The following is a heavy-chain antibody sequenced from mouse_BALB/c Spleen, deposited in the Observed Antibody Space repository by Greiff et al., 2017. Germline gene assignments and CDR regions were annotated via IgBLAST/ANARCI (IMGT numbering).Heavy chain of an antibody. Sequence: EVMLVESGPGLVKPSQSLSLTCTVTGYSITSDYAWNWIRQFPGNKLEWMGYISYSGSTSYNPSLKSRISITRDTSKNQFFLQLNSVTTEDTATYYCARWITTFAYWGQGTLVTVSA. CDR2: ISYSGST. J-gene: IGHJ3*01. CDR3: ARWITTFAY. CDR1: GYSITSDYA. D-gene: IGHD2-4*01. V-gene: IGHV3-2*02.